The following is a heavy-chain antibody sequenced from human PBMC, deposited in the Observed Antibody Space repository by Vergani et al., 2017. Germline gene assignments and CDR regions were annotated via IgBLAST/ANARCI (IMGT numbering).Heavy chain of an antibody. Sequence: VQLQESGPGLLKPSETLSLTCSVSGASISSYFWSWIRQPAGKGLEWLGRVHTDGTAYYNPSLRTRVRLSADLSQSQFSLKMTSLTAADTAVYFCARDXWDDDGPRGWFAPWCQGSLVTVSS. CDR2: VHTDGTA. CDR1: GASISSYF. CDR3: ARDXWDDDGPRGWFAP. J-gene: IGHJ5*02. D-gene: IGHD5-24*01. V-gene: IGHV4-4*07.